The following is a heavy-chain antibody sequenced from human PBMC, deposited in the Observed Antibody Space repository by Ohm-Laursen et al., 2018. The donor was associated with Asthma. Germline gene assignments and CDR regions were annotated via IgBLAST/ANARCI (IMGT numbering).Heavy chain of an antibody. Sequence: SLRLSCAASGFSFSSYAMHWVRQAPGMGLERVAVISYGGSKKFYADSVKGRFTISRDDAENTLYLQMNSLRADDSAVYYCARGSLEGLQWGQGTLVTVSS. V-gene: IGHV3-30*03. D-gene: IGHD5-24*01. J-gene: IGHJ4*02. CDR3: ARGSLEGLQ. CDR1: GFSFSSYA. CDR2: ISYGGSKK.